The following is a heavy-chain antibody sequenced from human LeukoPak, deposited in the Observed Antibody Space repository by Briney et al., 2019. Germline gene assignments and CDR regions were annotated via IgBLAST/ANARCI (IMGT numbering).Heavy chain of an antibody. D-gene: IGHD6-13*01. V-gene: IGHV4-4*07. CDR3: ARYSSSWTYYYYYMDV. J-gene: IGHJ6*03. CDR1: GGSTSNYF. CDR2: IHTSGST. Sequence: SETLSLTCTVSGGSTSNYFCTWLRQSAGKGLEWIGRIHTSGSTNCNPSLKSRVSMSVDTSKNQFSLKLSSVTAADTAVYYCARYSSSWTYYYYYMDVWGKGTTVTVSS.